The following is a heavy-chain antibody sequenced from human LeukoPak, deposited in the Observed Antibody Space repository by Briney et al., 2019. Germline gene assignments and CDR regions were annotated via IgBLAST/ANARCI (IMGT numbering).Heavy chain of an antibody. CDR2: VYGGGST. Sequence: GGSLRLSCAAAGFTASNNYMSWVRQAPGEGLGWVSVVYGGGSTYYADSVKGWFTISRNNSKNSLYLQMNSLRTEDTAVYYCAKANPLIVAARGGGPINFWGQGTMVTVSS. D-gene: IGHD1-26*01. CDR1: GFTASNNY. CDR3: AKANPLIVAARGGGPINF. J-gene: IGHJ3*01. V-gene: IGHV3-53*04.